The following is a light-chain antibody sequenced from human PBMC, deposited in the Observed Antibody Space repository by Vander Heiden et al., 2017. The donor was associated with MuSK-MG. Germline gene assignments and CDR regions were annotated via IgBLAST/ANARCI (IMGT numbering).Light chain of an antibody. CDR2: GAS. CDR1: QSVSSSY. CDR3: QQDGSSPIT. Sequence: EIVLTQSPGNLSLSPGERATLSCRASQSVSSSYLAWYQQKPGQAPRLLIYGASSRATGIPDRFSGSGSGTDFTLTISRLEPEDFAVYYCQQDGSSPITFGQGTRLEIK. J-gene: IGKJ5*01. V-gene: IGKV3-20*01.